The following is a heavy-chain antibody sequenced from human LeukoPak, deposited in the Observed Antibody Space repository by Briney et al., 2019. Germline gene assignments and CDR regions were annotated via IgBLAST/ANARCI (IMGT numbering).Heavy chain of an antibody. Sequence: ASVKVSCKASGYTFTSYDINWVRQATGQGFEWMGWMNPNSGNTGYAQKFQGRVTMTRNTSISTAYMELSSLRSEDTAVYYCARAYSSSWPINYYYYYGMDVWGQGTTVTVSS. CDR2: MNPNSGNT. D-gene: IGHD6-13*01. J-gene: IGHJ6*02. CDR3: ARAYSSSWPINYYYYYGMDV. V-gene: IGHV1-8*01. CDR1: GYTFTSYD.